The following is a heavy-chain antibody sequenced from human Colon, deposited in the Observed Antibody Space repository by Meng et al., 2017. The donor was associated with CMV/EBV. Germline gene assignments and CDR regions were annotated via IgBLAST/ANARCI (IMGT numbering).Heavy chain of an antibody. CDR1: GFSFSSYW. Sequence: ETLSLTCAASGFSFSSYWMHWVRQAPGKGLVWISGMNAEETIINNADSVKGRFTISRDNARNTLYLQMNHLRADDTAVYYCVVKGSAWFDYWGQGTLVTVSS. CDR3: VVKGSAWFDY. D-gene: IGHD2-15*01. CDR2: MNAEETII. V-gene: IGHV3-74*01. J-gene: IGHJ4*02.